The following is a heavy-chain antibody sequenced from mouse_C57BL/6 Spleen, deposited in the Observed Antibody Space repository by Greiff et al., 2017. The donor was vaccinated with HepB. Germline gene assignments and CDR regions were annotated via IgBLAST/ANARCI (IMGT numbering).Heavy chain of an antibody. CDR1: GYAFTNYL. D-gene: IGHD2-3*01. J-gene: IGHJ4*01. CDR2: INPGSGGT. V-gene: IGHV1-54*01. Sequence: QVQLQQSGAELVRPGTSVKVSCKASGYAFTNYLIEWVKQRPGQGLEWIGVINPGSGGTNYNEKFKGKATLTADKSSSTAYMQLSSLTSEDSAVYFCARGRIYDGWDYYAMDYWGQGTSVTVSS. CDR3: ARGRIYDGWDYYAMDY.